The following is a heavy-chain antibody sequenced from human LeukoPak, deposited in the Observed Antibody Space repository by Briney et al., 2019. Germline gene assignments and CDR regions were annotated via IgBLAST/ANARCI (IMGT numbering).Heavy chain of an antibody. D-gene: IGHD3-22*01. CDR1: GFTFSSYS. CDR3: ARDYYDSSGYPTHFDY. CDR2: ISSSSSYI. Sequence: GGSLRLSCAASGFTFSSYSMNWVRQAPGKGLEWVSSISSSSSYIYYADSVKGRFTISRDNAKNSLYLQMNSLRAEDTAVYYCARDYYDSSGYPTHFDYWGQGTLVTVS. V-gene: IGHV3-21*01. J-gene: IGHJ4*02.